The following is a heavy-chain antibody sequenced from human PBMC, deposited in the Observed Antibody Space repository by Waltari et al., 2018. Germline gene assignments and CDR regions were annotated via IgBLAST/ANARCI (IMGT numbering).Heavy chain of an antibody. Sequence: QVQLQQWGAGLLKPSETLSLTCAVYGGSFSGYYWSWIRQPPGKGLEWIGEFTHSGSTNYNPALKSRVTISVDTSKNQFSLKLSSVTAADTAVYYCARGKAKRNYYGSGSPHLGYDYWGQGTLVTVSS. D-gene: IGHD3-10*01. CDR1: GGSFSGYY. CDR3: ARGKAKRNYYGSGSPHLGYDY. CDR2: FTHSGST. V-gene: IGHV4-34*01. J-gene: IGHJ4*02.